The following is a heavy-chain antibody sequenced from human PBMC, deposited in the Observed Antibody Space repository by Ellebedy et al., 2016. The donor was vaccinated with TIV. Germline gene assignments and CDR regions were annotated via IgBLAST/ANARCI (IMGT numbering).Heavy chain of an antibody. CDR2: IIPIFGTA. CDR3: ARGPYSGYRYRYYGVDV. D-gene: IGHD5-12*01. J-gene: IGHJ6*02. V-gene: IGHV1-69*13. CDR1: GGTFSSYA. Sequence: AASVKVSCKASGGTFSSYAISWVRQAPGQGLEWMGGIIPIFGTANYAQKFQGRVTITADESTSTAYMELSSLRSEDTAVYYCARGPYSGYRYRYYGVDVWGQGTTVTVS.